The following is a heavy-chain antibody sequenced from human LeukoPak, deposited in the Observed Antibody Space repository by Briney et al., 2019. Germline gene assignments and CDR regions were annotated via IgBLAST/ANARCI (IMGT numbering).Heavy chain of an antibody. D-gene: IGHD3-22*01. CDR1: GFTFSSYA. J-gene: IGHJ3*02. Sequence: GGSLRLSCAASGFTFSSYAMYWVRQAPGKGLEWVSAISSSSSYIYYADSVKGRFTISRDNAKNSLYLQMNSLRAEDTAVYYCASLVGYYYDSSGYSSGNAFDIWGQGTMVTVSS. CDR2: ISSSSSYI. V-gene: IGHV3-21*01. CDR3: ASLVGYYYDSSGYSSGNAFDI.